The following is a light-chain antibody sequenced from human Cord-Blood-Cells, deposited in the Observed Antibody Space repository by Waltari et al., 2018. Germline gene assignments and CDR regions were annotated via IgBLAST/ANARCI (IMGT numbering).Light chain of an antibody. V-gene: IGLV2-11*01. J-gene: IGLJ1*01. Sequence: QSALTQPRSVSGSPGQSVPISCTGTSSDVGGYNYVSWYQQPPGKAPKLMIYEVSKRPSGVPDRFSGSKSGNTASLTISGLQAEDEADYYCCSYAGSYTYVFGTGTKVTVL. CDR2: EVS. CDR3: CSYAGSYTYV. CDR1: SSDVGGYNY.